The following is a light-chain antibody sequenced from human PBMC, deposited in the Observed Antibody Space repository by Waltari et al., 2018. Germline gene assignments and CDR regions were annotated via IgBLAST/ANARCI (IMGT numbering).Light chain of an antibody. CDR2: KVS. V-gene: IGKV2-30*02. CDR1: QSLVHSDGNTY. CDR3: MQGTHWLYT. Sequence: DVVMTQSALSLPVTLGQPASISCRSSQSLVHSDGNTYLNWFQQRPGQSPRRLIYKVSNRDSGVPDRFSGSGSGTDFTLKISRVEAEDVGVYYCMQGTHWLYTFGQGTKVEIK. J-gene: IGKJ2*01.